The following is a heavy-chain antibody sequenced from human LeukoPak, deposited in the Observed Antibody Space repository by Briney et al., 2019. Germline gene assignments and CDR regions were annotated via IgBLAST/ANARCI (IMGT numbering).Heavy chain of an antibody. CDR1: GFTFDDYA. Sequence: GGSLRLSCAASGFTFDDYAMHWVRQAPGKGLEWVSGISWNSGSIGYADSVKGRFTISRDNAKNSLYLQMNSLRAEDMALYYCAKPNGRFGELEAGFDYWGQGTLVTVSS. CDR3: AKPNGRFGELEAGFDY. CDR2: ISWNSGSI. D-gene: IGHD3-10*01. V-gene: IGHV3-9*03. J-gene: IGHJ4*02.